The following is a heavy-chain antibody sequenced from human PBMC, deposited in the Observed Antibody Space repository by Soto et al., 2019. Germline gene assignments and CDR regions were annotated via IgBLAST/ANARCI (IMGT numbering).Heavy chain of an antibody. V-gene: IGHV3-21*06. CDR2: ISSGGDSK. Sequence: PGGSLRLSCAASGFIFSAFTMSWFRQAPGKGLEWVSSISSGGDSKYYGDSVKGRFTISRDNAKNSLFLKMTSLGAEDTGIYYCARRSNPYNWFDPWGRGTLVTVSS. CDR3: ARRSNPYNWFDP. CDR1: GFIFSAFT. J-gene: IGHJ5*02.